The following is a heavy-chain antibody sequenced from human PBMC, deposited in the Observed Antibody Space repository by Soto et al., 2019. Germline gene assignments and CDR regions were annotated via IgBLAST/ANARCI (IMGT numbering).Heavy chain of an antibody. CDR1: GGSFSGYY. Sequence: SETLSLTCAVYGGSFSGYYWSWIRQPPGKGLEWIGEINHSGSTNYNPSLKSRVTISVDTSKNQFSLKLSSVTAADTAVYYCARGRFSGFQVGHYFDYWGQGTLVTVSS. J-gene: IGHJ4*02. CDR3: ARGRFSGFQVGHYFDY. V-gene: IGHV4-34*01. D-gene: IGHD3-10*01. CDR2: INHSGST.